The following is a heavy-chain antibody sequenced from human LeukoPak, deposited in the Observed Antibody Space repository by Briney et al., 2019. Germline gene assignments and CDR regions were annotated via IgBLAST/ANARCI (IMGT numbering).Heavy chain of an antibody. J-gene: IGHJ4*02. CDR3: ARGLIRKYYYDSSGYSQYYFDY. Sequence: PWETLSLTCTVSGGSISSYYWSWIRQPAGKGLEWIWRIYSSGSTNYNPSLKSRVTMSVDMSKNQFSLKLSSVPAVDTAVYYCARGLIRKYYYDSSGYSQYYFDYWGQGTLVTVSS. V-gene: IGHV4-4*07. CDR1: GGSISSYY. CDR2: IYSSGST. D-gene: IGHD3-22*01.